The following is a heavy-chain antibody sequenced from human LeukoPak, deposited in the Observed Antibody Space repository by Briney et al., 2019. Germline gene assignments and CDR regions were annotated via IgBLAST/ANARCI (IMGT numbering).Heavy chain of an antibody. J-gene: IGHJ4*02. CDR1: GFTFSSYA. V-gene: IGHV3-23*01. Sequence: PGGSLRLSCAASGFTFSSYAMSWVRQPPGKGLEWVSAISGSGGSTYYADSVKGRFTISRDNSKNTLYLQMNSLRAEDTAVYYCAKDRWLANAPYFDYWGQGTLVTVSS. D-gene: IGHD6-19*01. CDR3: AKDRWLANAPYFDY. CDR2: ISGSGGST.